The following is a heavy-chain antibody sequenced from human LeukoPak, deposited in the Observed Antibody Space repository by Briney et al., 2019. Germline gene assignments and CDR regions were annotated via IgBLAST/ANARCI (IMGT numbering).Heavy chain of an antibody. D-gene: IGHD2-8*02. CDR3: ARVIVVLGGYFDY. CDR1: GGSFSGYY. Sequence: SETLSLTCAVYGGSFSGYYWSWIRQSPGKGLEWIGEINHSGSTNYNPSLKSRVTISVDTSKNQFSLRLSSVTAADTAVYHCARVIVVLGGYFDYWGQGTLVTVSS. J-gene: IGHJ4*02. V-gene: IGHV4-34*01. CDR2: INHSGST.